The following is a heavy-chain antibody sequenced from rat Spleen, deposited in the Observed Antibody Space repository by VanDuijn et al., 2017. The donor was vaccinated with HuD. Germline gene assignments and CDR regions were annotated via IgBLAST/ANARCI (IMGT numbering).Heavy chain of an antibody. Sequence: VQLVESGGGLVQPGRSPKLSCVASGFTFSNAAMYWVRQAPGKGLEWVARIRTKPNNYATYYADSVKGRFTISRDDSKSMVYLQMDNLKTEDTAMYYCTPEDYPGTRFAYWGQGTLVTVSS. V-gene: IGHV10-5*01. D-gene: IGHD1-4*01. CDR3: TPEDYPGTRFAY. CDR1: GFTFSNAA. J-gene: IGHJ3*01. CDR2: IRTKPNNYAT.